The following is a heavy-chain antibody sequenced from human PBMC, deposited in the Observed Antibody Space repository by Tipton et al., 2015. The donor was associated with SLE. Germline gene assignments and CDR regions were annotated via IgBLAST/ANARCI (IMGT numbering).Heavy chain of an antibody. CDR3: ARAPTIFGVVRGDGAFDI. CDR2: IYYSGST. D-gene: IGHD3-3*01. CDR1: GGSFSGYY. J-gene: IGHJ3*02. Sequence: TLSLTCAVYGGSFSGYYWSWIRQHPGKGLEWIGYIYYSGSTYYNPSLKSRVTISVDTSKNQFSLKLSSVTAADTAVYYCARAPTIFGVVRGDGAFDIWGQGTMVTVSS. V-gene: IGHV4-31*11.